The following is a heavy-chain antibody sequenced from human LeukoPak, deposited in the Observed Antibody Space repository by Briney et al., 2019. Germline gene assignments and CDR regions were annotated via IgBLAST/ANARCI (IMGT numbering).Heavy chain of an antibody. CDR2: IYSGGST. V-gene: IGHV3-53*01. J-gene: IGHJ4*02. CDR1: GFTFSSYA. D-gene: IGHD3-22*01. CDR3: ASSSYYDSSGFPDY. Sequence: QSGGSLRLSCAASGFTFSSYAMSWVRQAPGKGLEWVSVIYSGGSTYYADSVKGRFTISRDNSKNTLYLQMNSLRAEDTAVYYCASSSYYDSSGFPDYWGQGTLVTVSS.